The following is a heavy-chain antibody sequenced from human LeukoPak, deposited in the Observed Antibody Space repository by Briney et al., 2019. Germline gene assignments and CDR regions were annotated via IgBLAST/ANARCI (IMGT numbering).Heavy chain of an antibody. CDR2: ILYDGTNQ. J-gene: IGHJ4*02. Sequence: PGGSLRLSCAASGFTFSTYGMHWVRQAPGKGLEWAAFILYDGTNQYYADSLKGRFTISRDNSKNTLYLQMNSLRAEDTAVYYCAGERVVDHYSYDDTGYFLDYWGQGTLVTVSS. CDR1: GFTFSTYG. D-gene: IGHD3-22*01. V-gene: IGHV3-30*02. CDR3: AGERVVDHYSYDDTGYFLDY.